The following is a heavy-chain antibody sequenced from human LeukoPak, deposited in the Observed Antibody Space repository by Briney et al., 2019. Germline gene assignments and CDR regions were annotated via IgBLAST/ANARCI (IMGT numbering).Heavy chain of an antibody. CDR3: ARADSYGSFLDY. Sequence: GGSLRLSCAASGFTFSNYWMSWFRQAPGKGLEWVASIDQYGRAKYYVDSVRGPFTLSRDNTKNSLHLQMSSLRAEDTAVYYCARADSYGSFLDYWGQGTRVTVSS. J-gene: IGHJ4*02. CDR1: GFTFSNYW. CDR2: IDQYGRAK. D-gene: IGHD5-18*01. V-gene: IGHV3-7*04.